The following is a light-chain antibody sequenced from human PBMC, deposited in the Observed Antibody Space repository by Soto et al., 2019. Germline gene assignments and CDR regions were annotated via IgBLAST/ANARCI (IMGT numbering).Light chain of an antibody. V-gene: IGKV1-5*03. CDR2: KAS. CDR1: QSISSW. Sequence: DIQMTQSPSTLSASVGDRVTITCRASQSISSWLAWYQQKPGKAPKLLIYKASSLESGVPSRFSGSGSGTEFTLTISSLQPEDFATYYCQQFNSALGITFGQGTRREIK. CDR3: QQFNSALGIT. J-gene: IGKJ5*01.